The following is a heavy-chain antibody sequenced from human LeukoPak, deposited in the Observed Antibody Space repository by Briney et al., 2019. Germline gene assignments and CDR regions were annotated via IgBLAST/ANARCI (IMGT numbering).Heavy chain of an antibody. D-gene: IGHD3-10*01. CDR1: GGSFSGYY. Sequence: SETLSLTCAVYGGSFSGYYWSWIRQPPGKGLEWIGEINHSGSTNYNPSLKSRVTISVDTSKNQFSLKLSSVTAADTAVYYCATANWRGGGGYFDYWGQGTLVTVSS. V-gene: IGHV4-34*01. J-gene: IGHJ4*02. CDR3: ATANWRGGGGYFDY. CDR2: INHSGST.